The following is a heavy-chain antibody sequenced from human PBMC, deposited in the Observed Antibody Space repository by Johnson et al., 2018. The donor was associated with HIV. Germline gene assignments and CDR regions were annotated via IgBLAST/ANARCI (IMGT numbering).Heavy chain of an antibody. J-gene: IGHJ3*02. CDR3: ARGLIIQLWLQAAFDI. CDR1: GFTFDDYG. CDR2: IYSGGST. Sequence: VQLVESGGGVVRPGGSLRISCAASGFTFDDYGMSWVRQAPGKGLEWVSVIYSGGSTYYADSVKGRFTISRDNSKNTLYLQMNSLRAEDTAVYYCARGLIIQLWLQAAFDIWGQGTMVTVSS. V-gene: IGHV3-66*01. D-gene: IGHD5-18*01.